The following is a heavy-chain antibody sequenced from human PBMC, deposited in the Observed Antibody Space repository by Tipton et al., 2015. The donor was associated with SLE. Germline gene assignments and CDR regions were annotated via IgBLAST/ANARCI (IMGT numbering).Heavy chain of an antibody. CDR3: ARVQRFLRVPSYYYYMDV. D-gene: IGHD3-3*01. CDR1: GGSISSSSYY. V-gene: IGHV4-39*07. J-gene: IGHJ6*03. CDR2: IYYSGNT. Sequence: TLSLTCTVSGGSISSSSYYWGWIRQPPGKGLEWIGSIYYSGNTYYSPSLKSRVTIPVDTSKNQFSLKMRSVTAADTAVYYCARVQRFLRVPSYYYYMDVWGKGTTVTVSS.